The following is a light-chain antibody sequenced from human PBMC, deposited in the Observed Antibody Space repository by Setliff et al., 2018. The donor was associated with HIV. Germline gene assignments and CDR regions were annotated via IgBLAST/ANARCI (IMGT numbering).Light chain of an antibody. CDR3: AVWDDSLSGGV. V-gene: IGLV1-47*01. CDR1: SFNIGRNY. Sequence: QSVLTQPPSASGTPGQRVTITCSGSSFNIGRNYVYWYQQVPGMTPKLLLYRNDERPSGVPDRFSGSRSGTSASLAISGLRSEDEADYYCAVWDDSLSGGVVGGGTKVTVL. CDR2: RND. J-gene: IGLJ3*02.